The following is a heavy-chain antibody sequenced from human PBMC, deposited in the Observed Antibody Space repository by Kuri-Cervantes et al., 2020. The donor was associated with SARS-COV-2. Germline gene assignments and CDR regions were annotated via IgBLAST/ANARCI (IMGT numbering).Heavy chain of an antibody. Sequence: KVSCKGSGYSFTSYWIGWVRQMPGKGLEWMGIIYPGDSDTRYSPSFQGQVTISADKSISTAYLQWSSLKASDTAMYYCARQCGSSSWYYPPLHSDYYYYMDVWGKGTTVTVSS. CDR2: IYPGDSDT. V-gene: IGHV5-51*01. CDR1: GYSFTSYW. J-gene: IGHJ6*03. CDR3: ARQCGSSSWYYPPLHSDYYYYMDV. D-gene: IGHD6-13*01.